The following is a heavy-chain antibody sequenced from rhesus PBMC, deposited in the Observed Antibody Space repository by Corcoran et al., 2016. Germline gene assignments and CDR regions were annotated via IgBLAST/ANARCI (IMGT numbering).Heavy chain of an antibody. CDR3: ASGNFWSGYYWDY. CDR2: FYESSGSP. J-gene: IGHJ4*01. CDR1: GGSISGGYD. V-gene: IGHV4-76*01. Sequence: QVQLQESGPGLVKPSETLSLTCAVSGGSISGGYDWSWIRQPPGKGLEWIGHFYESSGSPNYIPSLKSRVTISKDTSKNQFSLKLSSVTAADTAVYYCASGNFWSGYYWDYWGQGVLVTVSS. D-gene: IGHD3-3*01.